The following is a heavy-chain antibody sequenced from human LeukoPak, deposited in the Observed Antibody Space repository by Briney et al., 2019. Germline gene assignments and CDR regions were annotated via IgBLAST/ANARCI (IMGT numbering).Heavy chain of an antibody. Sequence: PSETLSLTCTVPGGSISNYYWSWIPQPQGKGLECIGYIYYSGSTNYNPSLKSRVTISVDTSKNQFSLKLSSVTAADTAVYYCARHGGYTSPYLHWGQGTLVTVSS. CDR3: ARHGGYTSPYLH. CDR2: IYYSGST. V-gene: IGHV4-59*08. D-gene: IGHD6-13*01. J-gene: IGHJ1*01. CDR1: GGSISNYY.